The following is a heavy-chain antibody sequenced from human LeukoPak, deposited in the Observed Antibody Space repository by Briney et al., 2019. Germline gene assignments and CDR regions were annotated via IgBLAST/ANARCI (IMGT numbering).Heavy chain of an antibody. CDR1: GGTFSSYA. Sequence: GASVKVSCKASGGTFSSYAISWVRQAPGHGLEWMGGIIPIFGTANYAQKFQGRVTITADESTSTAYMELSSLRSEDTAVYYCARAPEMATIPFDYWGQGTLVTVSS. CDR3: ARAPEMATIPFDY. V-gene: IGHV1-69*01. J-gene: IGHJ4*02. D-gene: IGHD5-24*01. CDR2: IIPIFGTA.